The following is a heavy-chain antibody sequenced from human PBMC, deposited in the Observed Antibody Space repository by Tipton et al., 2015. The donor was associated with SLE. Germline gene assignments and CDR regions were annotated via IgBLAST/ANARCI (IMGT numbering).Heavy chain of an antibody. CDR1: GDSISSGGYY. Sequence: LRLSCAVSGDSISSGGYYWSWIRQHPGKGLEWIGEMNHSGSTRYNPSLKSRVTVSVDTSKNQFSLNLSSVTAADSAVYYCARGRLVFPFDYWGRGTLVTVSS. V-gene: IGHV4-31*02. D-gene: IGHD3-9*01. J-gene: IGHJ2*01. CDR3: ARGRLVFPFDY. CDR2: MNHSGST.